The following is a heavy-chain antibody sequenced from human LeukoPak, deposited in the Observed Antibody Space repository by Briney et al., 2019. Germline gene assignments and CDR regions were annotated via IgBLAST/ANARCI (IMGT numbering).Heavy chain of an antibody. CDR1: GDSISSYY. J-gene: IGHJ4*02. V-gene: IGHV4-59*01. CDR2: IYNSGRT. CDR3: ARGHSNCSPTSCYFPSDY. Sequence: MTSETLSLTCTVSGDSISSYYWSWIRQPPGKGLEWIGYIYNSGRTNYNPSLKSRVTISVDTSKNQVSLRLRSVTAADTAVYYCARGHSNCSPTSCYFPSDYWGQGTLVTVSS. D-gene: IGHD2-2*01.